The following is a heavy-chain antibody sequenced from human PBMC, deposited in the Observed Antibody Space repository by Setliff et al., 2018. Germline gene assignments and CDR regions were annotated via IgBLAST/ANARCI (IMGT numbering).Heavy chain of an antibody. Sequence: GGSLRLSCVASGFTFSSYWMTWVRQVPRKGLEWVAVIWDDGGNKYHADSVKGRFTISRDNSKNTLYLQMNSLRPEDTAVYYCARGGRYSSSSLDYWGQGTLVTVSS. CDR2: IWDDGGNK. J-gene: IGHJ4*02. CDR3: ARGGRYSSSSLDY. V-gene: IGHV3-33*08. CDR1: GFTFSSYW. D-gene: IGHD6-6*01.